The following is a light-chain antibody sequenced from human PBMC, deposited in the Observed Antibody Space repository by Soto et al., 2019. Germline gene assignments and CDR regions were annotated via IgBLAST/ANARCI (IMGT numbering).Light chain of an antibody. J-gene: IGLJ1*01. CDR1: SSNIGSNT. Sequence: QSALTQPPSASGTPGQRVTISCSGSSSNIGSNTVNWYQQLPGTAPKLLIYGNSNRPSGVPDRFSGSKSGTSASLAITGLQAEDEADYYCQSYDSSLSAHVFGTGTKVTVL. CDR2: GNS. CDR3: QSYDSSLSAHV. V-gene: IGLV1-40*01.